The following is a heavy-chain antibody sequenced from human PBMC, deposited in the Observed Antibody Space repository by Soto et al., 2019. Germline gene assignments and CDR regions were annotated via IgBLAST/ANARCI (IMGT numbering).Heavy chain of an antibody. Sequence: GGSLRLSCAASGFTFSSSSVNWVRQAPGKRLEWVSFISSSSRNIYYTDSVKGRFTISRDNAKNSLYLQMNSLSAEDTAIYYCVRDRPVFLGTFDVSGQGTPVTVSS. J-gene: IGHJ5*02. V-gene: IGHV3-21*01. CDR2: ISSSSRNI. CDR3: VRDRPVFLGTFDV. CDR1: GFTFSSSS. D-gene: IGHD3-3*01.